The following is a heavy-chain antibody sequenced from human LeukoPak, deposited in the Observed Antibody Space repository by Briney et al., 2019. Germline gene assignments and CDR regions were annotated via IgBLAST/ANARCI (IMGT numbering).Heavy chain of an antibody. CDR2: ISVSGAST. CDR1: GFTFSTYA. CDR3: AKATITTRELDH. Sequence: GGSLRLSCAASGFTFSTYAMSWVRQAPGKGLEWVSAISVSGASTYYADSVKGRFTISRDNANNRLFLQMNSLRAEDTALYYCAKATITTRELDHWGQGTLVTVSS. V-gene: IGHV3-23*01. J-gene: IGHJ4*02. D-gene: IGHD5-24*01.